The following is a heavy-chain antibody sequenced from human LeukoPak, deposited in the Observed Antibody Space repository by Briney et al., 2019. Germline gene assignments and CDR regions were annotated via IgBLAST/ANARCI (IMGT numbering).Heavy chain of an antibody. Sequence: GGSMKLSSVPSRFTFSSYEMNWVRQAPGRGREWVSYISTSGSSIYFADSVQGRFTISRDNSKNSLYLQMDSLRAEDTAVYYCARVTWLSAAGTEGNFDYWGQGTLVTVSS. V-gene: IGHV3-48*03. D-gene: IGHD6-13*01. CDR3: ARVTWLSAAGTEGNFDY. CDR1: RFTFSSYE. CDR2: ISTSGSSI. J-gene: IGHJ4*02.